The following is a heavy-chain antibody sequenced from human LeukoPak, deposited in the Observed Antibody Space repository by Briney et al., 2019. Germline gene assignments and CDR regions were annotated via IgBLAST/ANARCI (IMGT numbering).Heavy chain of an antibody. Sequence: ASVKVSCKASGYIFTGYYMHWVRQAPGQGPEWMGWINPNSGDTNYAQKFQGRVTMTRDTSISTAYMELSRLGSDDTTVYYCAREKGIAVAGYGCWGQGTLVTVSS. J-gene: IGHJ4*02. V-gene: IGHV1-2*02. CDR1: GYIFTGYY. CDR3: AREKGIAVAGYGC. D-gene: IGHD6-19*01. CDR2: INPNSGDT.